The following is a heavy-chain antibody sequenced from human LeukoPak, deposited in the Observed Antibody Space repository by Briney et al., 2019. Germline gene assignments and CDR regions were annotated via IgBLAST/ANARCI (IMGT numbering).Heavy chain of an antibody. CDR1: GYTLTELS. Sequence: GASAKVSCKVSGYTLTELSMHWVRQAPGKGLEWMGGFDPEDGETIYAQKFQGRVTMTEDTSTDTAYMELSSLRSEDTAVYYCATSRPPHYYGSGSYHYYFDYWGQGTLVTVSS. CDR3: ATSRPPHYYGSGSYHYYFDY. CDR2: FDPEDGET. V-gene: IGHV1-24*01. J-gene: IGHJ4*02. D-gene: IGHD3-10*01.